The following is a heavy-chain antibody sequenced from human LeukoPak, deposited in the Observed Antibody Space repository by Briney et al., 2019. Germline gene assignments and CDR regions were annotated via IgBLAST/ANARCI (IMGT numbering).Heavy chain of an antibody. J-gene: IGHJ4*02. CDR3: TILWWARGDSDY. D-gene: IGHD2-21*01. V-gene: IGHV3-15*01. Sequence: PGGSLRLSCAASGFTFSNAWMSWVRQAPGKGLEWVGRIKSKTDGGTTDYAAPVKGRFTISRDDSKNTLYLQMNSLKTEDTAVYYCTILWWARGDSDYWGQGTLVTVSS. CDR1: GFTFSNAW. CDR2: IKSKTDGGTT.